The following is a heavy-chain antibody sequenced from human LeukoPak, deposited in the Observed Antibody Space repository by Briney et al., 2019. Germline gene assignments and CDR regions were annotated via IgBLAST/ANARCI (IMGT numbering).Heavy chain of an antibody. CDR2: IYYSGST. D-gene: IGHD3-16*01. Sequence: SETLSLTCTVSGGSISSYYWSWIRQPPGKGLEWIGYIYYSGSTDYNPSLKSRVTISVDTSKNQFSPKLSSVTAADTAVYYCARQDYVWGSYSYFDYLGQGTLVTVSS. J-gene: IGHJ4*02. V-gene: IGHV4-59*08. CDR3: ARQDYVWGSYSYFDY. CDR1: GGSISSYY.